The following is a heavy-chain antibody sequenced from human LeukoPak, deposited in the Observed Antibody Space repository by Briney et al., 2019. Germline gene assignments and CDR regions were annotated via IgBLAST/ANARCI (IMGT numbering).Heavy chain of an antibody. Sequence: PSETLSLTCTVSGDSISSSTYYWGWIRQPPGKGLEWIGSMCYSGNTYYNPSLKSRVTISVDTSKNHFSLKLTSVTAADTAVYYCARSYDYGGNSVDGAWGQGTLVTVSS. CDR3: ARSYDYGGNSVDGA. CDR1: GDSISSSTYY. V-gene: IGHV4-39*07. J-gene: IGHJ5*02. D-gene: IGHD4-23*01. CDR2: MCYSGNT.